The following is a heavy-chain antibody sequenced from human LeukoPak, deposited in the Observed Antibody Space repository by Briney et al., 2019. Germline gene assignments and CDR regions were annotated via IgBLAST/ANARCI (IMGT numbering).Heavy chain of an antibody. Sequence: PSETLSLTCTVSGGSIGSSSYYWGWIRQPPGKGLEWIGSIYYSGSTYYNPSLKSRVTISVDTSKNQFSLKLSSVTAADTAVYYCARLMVRGVRPFDYWGQGTLVTVSS. V-gene: IGHV4-39*07. J-gene: IGHJ4*02. CDR2: IYYSGST. CDR1: GGSIGSSSYY. CDR3: ARLMVRGVRPFDY. D-gene: IGHD3-10*01.